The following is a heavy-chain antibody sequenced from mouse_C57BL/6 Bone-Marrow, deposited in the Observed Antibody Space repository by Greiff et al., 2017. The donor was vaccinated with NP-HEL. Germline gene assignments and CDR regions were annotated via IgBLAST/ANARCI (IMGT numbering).Heavy chain of an antibody. D-gene: IGHD1-1*01. J-gene: IGHJ1*03. V-gene: IGHV5-15*01. CDR3: ARSRVATEWYFEV. CDR2: ISNLAYSI. CDR1: GFTFSDYG. Sequence: EVKLMESGGGLVQPGGSLKLSCAASGFTFSDYGMAWVRQAPRKGPEWVAFISNLAYSIYYADTVTGRFTISRETATNTLYLEMSGLRSEDTAMYYCARSRVATEWYFEVWGTGATVTVSS.